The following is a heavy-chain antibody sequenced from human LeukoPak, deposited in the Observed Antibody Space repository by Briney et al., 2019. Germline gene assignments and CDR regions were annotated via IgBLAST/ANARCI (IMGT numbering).Heavy chain of an antibody. CDR2: IYYSGST. J-gene: IGHJ6*02. Sequence: SETLSLTCTVSGGSISSSSYYWSWIRQPPGKGLEWIGYIYYSGSTNYNPSLKSRVTISVDTSKNQFSLKLSSVTAADTAVYYCARERKMATRASYYYHYGMDVWGQGTTVTVSS. D-gene: IGHD5-24*01. V-gene: IGHV4-61*01. CDR1: GGSISSSSYY. CDR3: ARERKMATRASYYYHYGMDV.